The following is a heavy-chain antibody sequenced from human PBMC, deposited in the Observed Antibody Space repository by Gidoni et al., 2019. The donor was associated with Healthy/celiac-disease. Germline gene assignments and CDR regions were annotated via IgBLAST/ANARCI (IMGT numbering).Heavy chain of an antibody. CDR2: IYYSGST. J-gene: IGHJ4*02. Sequence: QVQLQESGPGLVKPSETLSLTCTVSGGPISSYYWSWIRQPPGKGLEWIGYIYYSGSTNYNPSLKSRVTISVDTSKNQFSLKLSSVTAADTAVYYCARGPQWLVPYYFDYWGQGTLVTVSS. CDR3: ARGPQWLVPYYFDY. D-gene: IGHD6-19*01. V-gene: IGHV4-59*01. CDR1: GGPISSYY.